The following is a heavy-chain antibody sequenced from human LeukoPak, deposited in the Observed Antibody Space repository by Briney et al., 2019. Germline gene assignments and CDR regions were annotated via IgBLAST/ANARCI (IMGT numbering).Heavy chain of an antibody. D-gene: IGHD7-27*01. CDR2: INHSGST. V-gene: IGHV4-34*01. Sequence: SETLSLTCAVYGGSFSGCYWSWIRQPPGKGLEWIGEINHSGSTNYNPSLKSRVTISVDTSKNQFSLKLSSVTAADTAVYYCARGSNWAVDYWGQGTLVTVSS. CDR1: GGSFSGCY. CDR3: ARGSNWAVDY. J-gene: IGHJ4*02.